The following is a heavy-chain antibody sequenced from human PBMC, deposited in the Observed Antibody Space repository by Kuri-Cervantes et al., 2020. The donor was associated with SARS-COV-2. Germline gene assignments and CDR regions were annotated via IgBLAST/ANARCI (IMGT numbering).Heavy chain of an antibody. CDR2: IIPIFGTA. J-gene: IGHJ6*03. V-gene: IGHV1-69*13. D-gene: IGHD6-13*01. CDR3: ARGVLSSSSWTYYYYYYMDV. Sequence: SVKVSCKASGGTFSSYAISWVRQAPGQGLEWMGRIIPIFGTANYAQKFQGRVTITADESTSTAYMELSSLRSEDTAVYYCARGVLSSSSWTYYYYYYMDVWGKGTTVTVSS. CDR1: GGTFSSYA.